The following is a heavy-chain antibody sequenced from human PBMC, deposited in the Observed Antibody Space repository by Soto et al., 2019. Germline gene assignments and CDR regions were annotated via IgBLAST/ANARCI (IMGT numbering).Heavy chain of an antibody. CDR1: GFTFSSYA. Sequence: EVQLLESGGGLVQPGGSLRLSCAASGFTFSSYAMNWVRQAPGKGLEWVSTISGRGSSRYHADSVRGRFTISRDNSRNTLYLQMNSLRAEDTALYYCTKVALGGDYDFWSGDYYYGMDVWGQGTTVTVSS. CDR2: ISGRGSSR. V-gene: IGHV3-23*01. D-gene: IGHD3-3*01. J-gene: IGHJ6*02. CDR3: TKVALGGDYDFWSGDYYYGMDV.